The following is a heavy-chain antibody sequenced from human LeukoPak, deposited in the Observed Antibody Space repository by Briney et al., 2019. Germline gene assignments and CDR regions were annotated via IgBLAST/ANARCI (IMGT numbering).Heavy chain of an antibody. CDR3: ARASLNWGATIDY. CDR2: IYYSGST. D-gene: IGHD1-26*01. Sequence: SETLSLTCTVSGGSISSYYWNWIRQPPGKGLEWIGYIYYSGSTNYNPSLKSRVTFSVDTSKNQFSLKLSSVTAADTAVYYCARASLNWGATIDYWGQGTLVTVSS. J-gene: IGHJ4*02. V-gene: IGHV4-59*01. CDR1: GGSISSYY.